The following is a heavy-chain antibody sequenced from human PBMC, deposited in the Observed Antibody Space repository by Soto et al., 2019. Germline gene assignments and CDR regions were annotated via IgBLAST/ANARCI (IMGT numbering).Heavy chain of an antibody. CDR1: GFTFSSYS. J-gene: IGHJ6*02. Sequence: GGSLRLSCAASGFTFSSYSMNWVRQAPGKGLEWVSSISSSSSYIYYADSVKGRFTISRDNAKNSLYLQMNSLRAEDTAVYYCARSKSKIYYYYYGMDVWGQGTTVTVSS. CDR2: ISSSSSYI. V-gene: IGHV3-21*01. CDR3: ARSKSKIYYYYYGMDV.